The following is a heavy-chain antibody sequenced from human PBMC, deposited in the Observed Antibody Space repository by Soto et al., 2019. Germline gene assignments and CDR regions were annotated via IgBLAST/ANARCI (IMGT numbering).Heavy chain of an antibody. D-gene: IGHD6-6*01. J-gene: IGHJ4*02. CDR3: ARGPAGRRLVRGYYFDY. V-gene: IGHV1-8*01. CDR2: MNPNSGNT. Sequence: ASVKVSCKASGYTFTSYDINWVRQATGQGLEWMGWMNPNSGNTGYEQKFQGRVTMTRNTSISTAYMELSSLRSEDTAVYYCARGPAGRRLVRGYYFDYWGQGTLVTVSS. CDR1: GYTFTSYD.